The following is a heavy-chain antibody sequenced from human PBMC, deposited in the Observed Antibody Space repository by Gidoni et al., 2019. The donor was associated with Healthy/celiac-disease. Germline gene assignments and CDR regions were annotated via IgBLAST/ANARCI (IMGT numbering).Heavy chain of an antibody. D-gene: IGHD2-21*01. CDR1: GGTFSSSA. CDR2: FIPIFGTA. CDR3: FFEPYSGRDYFDY. Sequence: QVQLVQSGAEGKQPGSSVKVSCKASGGTFSSSAISWVRQAPGQGLEWMGGFIPIFGTANYAQKFQGRVTITADKSTSTAYMELSSLRSEDPAVYYCFFEPYSGRDYFDYWGQGTLVTVSS. V-gene: IGHV1-69*06. J-gene: IGHJ4*02.